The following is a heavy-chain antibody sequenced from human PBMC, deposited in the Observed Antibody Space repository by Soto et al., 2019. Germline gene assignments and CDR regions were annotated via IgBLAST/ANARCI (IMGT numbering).Heavy chain of an antibody. V-gene: IGHV3-23*01. J-gene: IGHJ6*03. CDR1: GFTFSSYA. Sequence: GGSLRLSCAASGFTFSSYAMSWVRQAPGKGLEWVSAISGSGGSTYYADSVKGRFTISRDNSKNTLYLQMNSLRAEDTAVYYCAKDWYCSSTSCPDYYYYMDVWGKGTTVTVSS. CDR3: AKDWYCSSTSCPDYYYYMDV. CDR2: ISGSGGST. D-gene: IGHD2-2*01.